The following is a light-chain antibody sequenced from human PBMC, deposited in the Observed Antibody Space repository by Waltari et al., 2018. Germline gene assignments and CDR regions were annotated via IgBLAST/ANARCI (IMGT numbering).Light chain of an antibody. Sequence: EIVMTQSPATLSLSPGERATLSCRASQSVSSRLAWYQQKPGQAPRLLIYDASSRATGIPDRFSGSGSGTELTLTISSLEPEDVAVYFCQQESNWSLTFGGGTKVEIK. CDR1: QSVSSR. J-gene: IGKJ4*01. V-gene: IGKV3D-15*01. CDR2: DAS. CDR3: QQESNWSLT.